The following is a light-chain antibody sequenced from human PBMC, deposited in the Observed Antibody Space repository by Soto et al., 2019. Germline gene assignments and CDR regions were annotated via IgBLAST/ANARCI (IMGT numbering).Light chain of an antibody. CDR2: DVT. Sequence: QSVLTQPASVSGSPGQSITISCTGTSSDVGSYNLVSWYQQHPGKAPQLLIYDVTKRPSGVPDRFSGSKSGNTAALTISGLQAEDEAEYFCSSYEGSYNWIFGSGTKVTVL. CDR1: SSDVGSYNL. V-gene: IGLV2-23*02. J-gene: IGLJ1*01. CDR3: SSYEGSYNWI.